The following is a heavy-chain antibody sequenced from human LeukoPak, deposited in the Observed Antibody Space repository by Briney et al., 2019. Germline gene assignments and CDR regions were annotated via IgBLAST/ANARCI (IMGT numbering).Heavy chain of an antibody. V-gene: IGHV4-39*07. J-gene: IGHJ6*03. CDR2: IYYTGSA. CDR3: ATLRGPYYYYMDV. CDR1: GGSISSNYYY. Sequence: SETLSLTCTVSGGSISSNYYYWGWIRQPPGKGLEWIGSIYYTGSAYYNPSLKSRVTISVDTSKNQFSLKLSSVTAADTAVYYCATLRGPYYYYMDVWGKGTTVTISS.